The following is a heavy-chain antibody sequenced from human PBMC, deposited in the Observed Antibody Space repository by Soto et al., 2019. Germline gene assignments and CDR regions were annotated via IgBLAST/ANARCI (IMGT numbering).Heavy chain of an antibody. Sequence: PSETLSLTCTVSGGSISSYYWSWIRQPPGKGLEWIGYIYYSGNTNYSPSLESRVTISVDTSKNQFSLKLSSVTAADTAVYYCARLSYSSGWLDYWGQGTLVTVSS. CDR1: GGSISSYY. V-gene: IGHV4-59*08. J-gene: IGHJ4*02. CDR3: ARLSYSSGWLDY. CDR2: IYYSGNT. D-gene: IGHD6-19*01.